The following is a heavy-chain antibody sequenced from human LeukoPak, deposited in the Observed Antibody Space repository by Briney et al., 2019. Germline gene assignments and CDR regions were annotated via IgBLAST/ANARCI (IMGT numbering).Heavy chain of an antibody. V-gene: IGHV3-23*01. CDR1: GFTFSSHA. J-gene: IGHJ4*02. CDR2: ISGSGGGT. D-gene: IGHD2-15*01. CDR3: AKDCSGGSCYSAFDY. Sequence: PGGSLRLSCAASGFTFSSHAMGWVRQAPGKGLEWVSAISGSGGGTYYFDSVKGRFTISRDNSKNTLYLQMNSLRAEDTAVYYCAKDCSGGSCYSAFDYWGQGTLVTVSS.